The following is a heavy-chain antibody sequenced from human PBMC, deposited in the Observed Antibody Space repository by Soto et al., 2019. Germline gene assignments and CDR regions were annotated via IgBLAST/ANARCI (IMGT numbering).Heavy chain of an antibody. CDR1: GFTFCDYY. CDR3: ARPRIAVENDAFDI. D-gene: IGHD6-19*01. V-gene: IGHV3-11*01. J-gene: IGHJ3*02. Sequence: PGGSLRLSCAASGFTFCDYYMSWIRQAPGKGLERVSYISSSGSTIYYADSVKGRFTISRDNAKNSLYLQMNSLRAEDTAEYYCARPRIAVENDAFDIWGQGTMFTVSS. CDR2: ISSSGSTI.